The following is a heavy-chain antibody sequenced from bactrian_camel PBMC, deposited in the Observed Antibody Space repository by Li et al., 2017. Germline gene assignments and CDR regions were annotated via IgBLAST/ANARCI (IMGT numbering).Heavy chain of an antibody. V-gene: IGHV3S40*01. CDR3: APGGSWPGRASYNY. CDR2: IYSGGAFT. CDR1: GFTFTRYD. J-gene: IGHJ4*01. D-gene: IGHD6*01. Sequence: DVQLVESGGGLVQPGGSLRLSCAASGFTFTRYDMSWVRQAPGKGLEWVSAIYSGGAFTYYADSVNGRFTISRDNAKNTVYLQMNSLKSEDTALYYCAPGGSWPGRASYNYWGQGTQVTVS.